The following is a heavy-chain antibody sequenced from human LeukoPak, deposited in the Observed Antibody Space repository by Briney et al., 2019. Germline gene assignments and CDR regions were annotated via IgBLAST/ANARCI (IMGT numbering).Heavy chain of an antibody. Sequence: ESGPTLVKPTQTLTLTCTFSGFSLSTSGVGVGWIRQPPGKALEWLALIYWDDDKRYSPSLKSRLTITKDTSKNRVVLTMTNMDPVDTATYYCAHRQGYCSGGSCYSEIVFDYWGQGTLVTVSS. D-gene: IGHD2-15*01. CDR2: IYWDDDK. CDR1: GFSLSTSGVG. V-gene: IGHV2-5*02. J-gene: IGHJ4*02. CDR3: AHRQGYCSGGSCYSEIVFDY.